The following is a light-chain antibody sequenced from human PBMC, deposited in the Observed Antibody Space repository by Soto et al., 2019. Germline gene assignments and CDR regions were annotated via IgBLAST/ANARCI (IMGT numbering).Light chain of an antibody. CDR1: NSNIGSNT. CDR2: SND. J-gene: IGLJ1*01. Sequence: QSVLTQPASVSGSPGQSITISCSGGNSNIGSNTVNWYQQLPGTAPKLLINSNDQRPSGVPDRFSGSKSGTPASLAISGLQSEDEADYYCAAWDDILNGYVFATGTNVTVL. V-gene: IGLV1-44*01. CDR3: AAWDDILNGYV.